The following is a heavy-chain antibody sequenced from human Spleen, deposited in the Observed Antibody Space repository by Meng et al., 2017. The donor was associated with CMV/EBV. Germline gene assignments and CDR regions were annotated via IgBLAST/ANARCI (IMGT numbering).Heavy chain of an antibody. J-gene: IGHJ4*02. Sequence: GQLQECGPGLGKPSETLSLTCTVSGGSISSYYWGWIRQPAGKGLEWIGRIYTSGSTNYNPSLKSRVTMSVDTSKNQLSLKLSSVTAADTAVYYCARAPIAVAGSHFDYWGQGTLVTVSS. CDR2: IYTSGST. V-gene: IGHV4-4*07. CDR1: GGSISSYY. CDR3: ARAPIAVAGSHFDY. D-gene: IGHD6-19*01.